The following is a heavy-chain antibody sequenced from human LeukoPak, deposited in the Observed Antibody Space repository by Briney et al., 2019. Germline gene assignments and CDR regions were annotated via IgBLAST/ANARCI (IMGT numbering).Heavy chain of an antibody. CDR1: GGTFGGYA. D-gene: IGHD5-12*01. CDR2: IIPIFGTA. Sequence: SVKVSCKASGGTFGGYAIRWVRQAPGQGLEWMGGIIPIFGTANYAQKFQDRVTITTDESTSTAYMELSSLRSEDTAVYYCASSGRGYSGYDSGFDYWGQGTLVTVSS. V-gene: IGHV1-69*05. CDR3: ASSGRGYSGYDSGFDY. J-gene: IGHJ4*02.